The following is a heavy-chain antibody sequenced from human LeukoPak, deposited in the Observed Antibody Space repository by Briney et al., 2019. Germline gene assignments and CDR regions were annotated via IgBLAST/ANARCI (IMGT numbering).Heavy chain of an antibody. CDR2: IYNTGTT. J-gene: IGHJ4*02. CDR3: ARGRAFDY. V-gene: IGHV4-4*07. D-gene: IGHD1-26*01. Sequence: SETLSLTCTVSGGSISSCYWSWIRQPAGKGLEWIGRIYNTGTTNYNPSLKSRVTMSVDTSKNQFSLNLSSVTAADTAMYYCARGRAFDYWGQGTLVTVSS. CDR1: GGSISSCY.